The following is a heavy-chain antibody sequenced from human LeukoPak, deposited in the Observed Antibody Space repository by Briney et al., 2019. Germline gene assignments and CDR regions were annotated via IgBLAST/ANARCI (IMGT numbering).Heavy chain of an antibody. CDR1: GYTFTSYD. J-gene: IGHJ5*01. D-gene: IGHD5-12*01. CDR2: MNPRNGHT. CDR3: VAGYALSGFDC. V-gene: IGHV1-8*01. Sequence: ASVKVSCKASGYTFTSYDINWVRQATGQGLEWMGWMNPRNGHTGNAQKFEGRVTMTRDTSISTAYMELSSLKSDDTAVYYCVAGYALSGFDCWGQGTLVTVSS.